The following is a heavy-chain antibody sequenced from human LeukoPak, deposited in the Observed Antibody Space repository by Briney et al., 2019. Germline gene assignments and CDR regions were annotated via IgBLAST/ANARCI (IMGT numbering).Heavy chain of an antibody. J-gene: IGHJ3*02. D-gene: IGHD7-27*01. CDR3: ARDAPNWGDAFDS. Sequence: GGSLTLLCTPSGLIFSIYAKNWLRQAPGRGPEGVSCIIGSSAYTAYAESVKGRFTISRDNAKNSLYLEMNSLKAEDTAVYYCARDAPNWGDAFDSWGQGTMVTVSS. CDR2: IIGSSAYT. V-gene: IGHV3-21*01. CDR1: GLIFSIYA.